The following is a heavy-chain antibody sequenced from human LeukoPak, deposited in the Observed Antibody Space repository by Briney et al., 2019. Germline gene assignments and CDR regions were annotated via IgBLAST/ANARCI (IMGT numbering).Heavy chain of an antibody. CDR3: ARANMIRGVVITAIKYFYYGMDV. V-gene: IGHV1-2*02. Sequence: ASVKVSCKPSGYTFTGYYMHWVRQAPGQGLEWMGWINPNSGGTNYAQKFQGRVTMTRDTSISRAYMELSRLRSDDAAVYYCARANMIRGVVITAIKYFYYGMDVWGQGTTVTVSS. D-gene: IGHD3-10*01. CDR2: INPNSGGT. CDR1: GYTFTGYY. J-gene: IGHJ6*02.